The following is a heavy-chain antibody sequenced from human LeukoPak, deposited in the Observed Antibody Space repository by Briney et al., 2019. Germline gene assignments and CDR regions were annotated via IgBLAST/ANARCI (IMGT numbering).Heavy chain of an antibody. CDR1: GFTFSSYY. V-gene: IGHV3-7*01. J-gene: IGHJ4*02. CDR3: ARGGFDY. D-gene: IGHD5-12*01. CDR2: IKQDGSGK. Sequence: GGSLRLSCAASGFTFSSYYMSWVRQAPGKGLEWVANIKQDGSGKYYVDSVKGRFTISRDNAKNSLYLQMNSLRAEDTAVYYCARGGFDYWGQGTLVTVSS.